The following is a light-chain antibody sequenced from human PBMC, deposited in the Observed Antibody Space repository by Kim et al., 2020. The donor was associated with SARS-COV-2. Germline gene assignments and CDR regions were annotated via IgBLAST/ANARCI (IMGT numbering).Light chain of an antibody. V-gene: IGLV3-1*01. CDR3: QAWDSSTKV. J-gene: IGLJ3*02. CDR2: QDS. Sequence: GSPEQPASIPCAGDKLGDKYACWYQQKPGQSPVLVIYQDSKRPSGIPERFSGSNSGNTATLTISGTQAMDEADYYCQAWDSSTKVFGGGTQLTVL. CDR1: KLGDKY.